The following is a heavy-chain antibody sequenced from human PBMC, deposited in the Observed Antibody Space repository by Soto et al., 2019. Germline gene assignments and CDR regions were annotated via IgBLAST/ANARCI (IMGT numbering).Heavy chain of an antibody. D-gene: IGHD1-26*01. CDR2: IDNAGSSA. J-gene: IGHJ6*02. CDR3: TRVGGSVSGMDV. Sequence: PGGSLRLSCAASGFTFSIYWMHWVRQAPGKGPVWVSRIDNAGSSARYADSVKGRFTISRDNAKNTVHLQMNSLRAEDTAVYYCTRVGGSVSGMDVWGQGTTLTVSS. V-gene: IGHV3-74*01. CDR1: GFTFSIYW.